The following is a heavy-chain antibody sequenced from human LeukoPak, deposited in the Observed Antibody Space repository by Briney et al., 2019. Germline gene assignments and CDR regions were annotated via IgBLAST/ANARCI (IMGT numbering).Heavy chain of an antibody. J-gene: IGHJ5*02. CDR2: IHPNDGGT. CDR1: GYTFNIYY. Sequence: ASVKVSCKTSGYTFNIYYVQWVRQAPGQGLEWMGVIHPNDGGTTYARKFQGRIIMTSDTSTSTIYMELSSLKSDDTAVYYCARGDIDHWGQGTLVTVSS. D-gene: IGHD2-15*01. CDR3: ARGDIDH. V-gene: IGHV1-46*02.